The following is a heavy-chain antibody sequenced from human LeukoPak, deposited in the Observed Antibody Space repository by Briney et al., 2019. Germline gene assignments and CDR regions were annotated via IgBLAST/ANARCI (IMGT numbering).Heavy chain of an antibody. J-gene: IGHJ6*02. Sequence: ASVKVSCKASVHTFTSYDINWVRQATGQGLEWMGWMNPNSGNTGYAQKFQGRVTMTRNTSISTAYMELSSLRSEDTAVYYCARGVGYDILCDYGMDVWGQGTTVTVSS. D-gene: IGHD3-9*01. CDR3: ARGVGYDILCDYGMDV. V-gene: IGHV1-8*01. CDR2: MNPNSGNT. CDR1: VHTFTSYD.